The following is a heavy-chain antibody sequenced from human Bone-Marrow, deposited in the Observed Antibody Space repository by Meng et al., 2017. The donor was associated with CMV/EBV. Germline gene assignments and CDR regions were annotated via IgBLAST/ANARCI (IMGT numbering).Heavy chain of an antibody. CDR3: AREKEGGWFDP. J-gene: IGHJ5*02. CDR1: GFTFGDYA. V-gene: IGHV3-49*04. CDR2: IRSKAYGGTT. Sequence: GGSLRLSCTASGFTFGDYAMSWVRQAPGKGLEWVGFIRSKAYGGTTEYAASVKGRFTISRDNAKNSLYLQMNSLRAEDTAVYYCAREKEGGWFDPWGQGTLVTVSS.